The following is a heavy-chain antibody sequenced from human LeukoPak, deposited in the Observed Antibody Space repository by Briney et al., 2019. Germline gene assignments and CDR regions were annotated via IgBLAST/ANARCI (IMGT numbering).Heavy chain of an antibody. CDR2: INHSGST. J-gene: IGHJ5*02. CDR1: GGSFSGYY. V-gene: IGHV4-34*01. D-gene: IGHD5-18*01. CDR3: AKTAMVTSSRSNWFDP. Sequence: NPSETLSLTCAVYGGSFSGYYWSWIRQPPGKGLEWIGEINHSGSTNYNPSLKSRVTISVDTSKNQFSLKLGSVTAADTAVYYCAKTAMVTSSRSNWFDPWGQGTLVTVSS.